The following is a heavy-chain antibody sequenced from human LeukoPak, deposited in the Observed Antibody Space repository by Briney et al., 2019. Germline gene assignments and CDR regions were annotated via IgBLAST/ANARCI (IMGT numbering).Heavy chain of an antibody. CDR3: AKEGRSLQTY. CDR1: GFMFSSNW. D-gene: IGHD5-24*01. V-gene: IGHV3-7*03. Sequence: GGPLRLSCAASGFMFSSNWMSWVRLAPGKGLEWVANIKEDGAETYYVDSVKGRFTISRDNAKNSLYLQMNSLRVEDTAVYYCAKEGRSLQTYWGQGTLVTVSS. J-gene: IGHJ4*02. CDR2: IKEDGAET.